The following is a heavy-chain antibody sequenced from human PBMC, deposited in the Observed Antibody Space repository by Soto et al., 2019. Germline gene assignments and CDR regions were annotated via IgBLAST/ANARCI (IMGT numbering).Heavy chain of an antibody. CDR3: ARTRYSSSWEYYFDY. CDR2: IKQDGSEK. V-gene: IGHV3-7*01. Sequence: GGSLRLSCAASGFTFSSYWMSWVRQAPGKGLEWVANIKQDGSEKYYVDSVKGRFTISRDNAKNSLYLQMNSLRAEDTAVYYCARTRYSSSWEYYFDYWGQGTLVTVSS. J-gene: IGHJ4*02. D-gene: IGHD6-6*01. CDR1: GFTFSSYW.